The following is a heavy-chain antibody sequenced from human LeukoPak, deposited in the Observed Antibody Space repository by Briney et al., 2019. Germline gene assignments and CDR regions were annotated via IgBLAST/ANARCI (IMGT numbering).Heavy chain of an antibody. Sequence: GGSLRLSCAASGFTFNSYGMSWVRQPPGKGLEWVSGISGSGGSTYYADSVKGRFTISRDNSKNTLYLQMNSLRAEDTAVYYCAKLSYAYCGADCSHFDYWGQGTLVTVSS. CDR3: AKLSYAYCGADCSHFDY. J-gene: IGHJ4*02. CDR1: GFTFNSYG. CDR2: ISGSGGST. V-gene: IGHV3-23*01. D-gene: IGHD2-21*02.